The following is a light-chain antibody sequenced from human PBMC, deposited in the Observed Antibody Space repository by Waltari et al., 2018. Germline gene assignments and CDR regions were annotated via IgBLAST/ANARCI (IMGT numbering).Light chain of an antibody. CDR1: QDVRTW. V-gene: IGKV1-12*01. CDR3: QQANTFPWT. J-gene: IGKJ1*01. CDR2: VAS. Sequence: DIQMTQSPSSVSASVGDRVVITCRASQDVRTWLAWYQQKPGKAPKLLIYVASSLQSGVPSRCSGSGSGTHFTRTINSLQPEDFATDYCQQANTFPWTFGQGTKVELK.